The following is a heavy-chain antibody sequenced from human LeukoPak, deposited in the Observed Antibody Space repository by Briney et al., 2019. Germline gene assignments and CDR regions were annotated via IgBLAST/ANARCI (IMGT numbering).Heavy chain of an antibody. D-gene: IGHD3-10*01. J-gene: IGHJ6*03. CDR3: ARERFDLSYYYYMDV. Sequence: PSETLSLTCTVSGGSISSSSYYWGWIRQPPGKGLEWIGSIYYSGSTYYNPSLKSRVTISRDTSKNHFSLKLSSVTAADTAVYYCARERFDLSYYYYMDVWGKGTAVTISS. CDR2: IYYSGST. CDR1: GGSISSSSYY. V-gene: IGHV4-39*07.